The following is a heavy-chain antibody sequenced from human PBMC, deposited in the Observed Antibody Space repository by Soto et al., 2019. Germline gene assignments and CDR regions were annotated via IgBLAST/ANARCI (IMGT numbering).Heavy chain of an antibody. V-gene: IGHV4-34*01. CDR3: ARGRAFRYNWFDP. CDR2: INHSGST. J-gene: IGHJ5*02. CDR1: GGSFSGYY. Sequence: ETLSLTCAVYGGSFSGYYWSWIRQPPGKGLEWIGEINHSGSTNYNPSLKSRVTISVDTSKNQFSLKLSSVTAADTAVYYCARGRAFRYNWFDPWGQGTLVTVSS.